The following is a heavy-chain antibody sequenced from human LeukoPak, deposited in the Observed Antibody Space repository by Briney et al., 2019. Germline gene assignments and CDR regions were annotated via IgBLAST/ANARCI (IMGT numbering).Heavy chain of an antibody. D-gene: IGHD4-11*01. CDR3: ARVPNYSNYPYYYYSCMDV. V-gene: IGHV4-34*01. J-gene: IGHJ6*03. CDR1: GGSFSGYY. Sequence: PSETLSLTCAVYGGSFSGYYWSWIRQPPGKGLEWIGEINHSGSTNYNPSLKSRVPISVATSKNQFSLKLSSVTAADTAVYYCARVPNYSNYPYYYYSCMDVWSKGTTVTVYS. CDR2: INHSGST.